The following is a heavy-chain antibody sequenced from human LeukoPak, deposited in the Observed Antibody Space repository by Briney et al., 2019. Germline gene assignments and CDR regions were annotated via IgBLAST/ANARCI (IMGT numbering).Heavy chain of an antibody. CDR3: ARVFSGGYGRLDY. J-gene: IGHJ4*02. V-gene: IGHV7-4-1*02. CDR2: INTNTGDP. D-gene: IGHD5-12*01. Sequence: GASVKVSCKASGYTFTTYSMNGVRQAPGQGLEWMGWINTNTGDPTYAQGFTGRFVFSLDTSVSTAYLQISSLKAEDTAVYYCARVFSGGYGRLDYWGQGTLVTVSS. CDR1: GYTFTTYS.